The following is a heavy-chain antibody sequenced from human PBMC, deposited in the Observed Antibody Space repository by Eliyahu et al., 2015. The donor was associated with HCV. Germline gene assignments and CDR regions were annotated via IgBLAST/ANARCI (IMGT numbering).Heavy chain of an antibody. CDR1: GGTFSSYA. J-gene: IGHJ6*02. CDR2: IIPIFGTA. D-gene: IGHD3/OR15-3a*01. Sequence: QVQLVQSGAEVKKPGSSVKVSCKVSGGTFSSYAISWVRQAPGQGREWMGGIIPIFGTANYAQKFQGRVTITADESTSTAYMELSSLRSEDTAVYYCARVPRVDWNFLYYGMDVWGQGTTVTVSS. CDR3: ARVPRVDWNFLYYGMDV. V-gene: IGHV1-69*01.